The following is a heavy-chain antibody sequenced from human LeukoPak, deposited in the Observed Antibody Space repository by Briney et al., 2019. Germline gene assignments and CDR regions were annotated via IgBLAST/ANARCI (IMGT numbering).Heavy chain of an antibody. CDR2: TYPGDSDT. D-gene: IGHD3-22*01. CDR3: ARHIDHYYDSSGYYWFDY. CDR1: GYSFTSYW. Sequence: GESLKISCKGSGYSFTSYWIGWVRQMPGKGLEWMGITYPGDSDTRYSPSFQGQVTISADKSISTAYLQWSSLKASDTAMYYCARHIDHYYDSSGYYWFDYWGQGTLVTVSS. J-gene: IGHJ4*02. V-gene: IGHV5-51*01.